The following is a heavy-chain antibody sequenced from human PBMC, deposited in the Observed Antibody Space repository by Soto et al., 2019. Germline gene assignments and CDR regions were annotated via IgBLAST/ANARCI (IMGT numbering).Heavy chain of an antibody. J-gene: IGHJ4*02. CDR1: GFTFSSYG. D-gene: IGHD6-13*01. V-gene: IGHV3-30*03. Sequence: GGSLRLSCAASGFTFSSYGMHWVRQAPGKGLEWVAVIYYDGSNEYYADYVKGRFTISRDNSNNTLHLQMNSLRAEDTAVYYCARDYSSTSYGFDSWGQGTLVTVSA. CDR3: ARDYSSTSYGFDS. CDR2: IYYDGSNE.